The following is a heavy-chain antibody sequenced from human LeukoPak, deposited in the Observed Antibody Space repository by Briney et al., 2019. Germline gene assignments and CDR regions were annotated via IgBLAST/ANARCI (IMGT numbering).Heavy chain of an antibody. J-gene: IGHJ4*02. CDR2: IYTSGST. Sequence: SETLSLTCTVSGGSISSYYWSWIRQPAGKGLXXXXXIYTSGSTNYNPSLKSRVTMSVDTSKNQFSLKLSSVTAADTAVYYCARGLVGGGSYYFDYWGQGTLVTVSS. CDR3: ARGLVGGGSYYFDY. D-gene: IGHD1-26*01. V-gene: IGHV4-4*07. CDR1: GGSISSYY.